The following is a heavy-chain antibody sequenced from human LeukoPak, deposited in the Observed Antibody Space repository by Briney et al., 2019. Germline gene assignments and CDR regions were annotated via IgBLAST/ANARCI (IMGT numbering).Heavy chain of an antibody. CDR2: ISGSGGDT. D-gene: IGHD3-16*01. V-gene: IGHV3-23*01. CDR1: GFTFSSYA. Sequence: GGSLRLSCAASGFTFSSYAMSWVRQAPGKGLDWVSSISGSGGDTYYSDSVRGRFTISRDNSKNTLYMRMSSLRAEDTAVYYCGKRGPPYYLDSGGQGPLSPSPQ. J-gene: IGHJ4*02. CDR3: GKRGPPYYLDS.